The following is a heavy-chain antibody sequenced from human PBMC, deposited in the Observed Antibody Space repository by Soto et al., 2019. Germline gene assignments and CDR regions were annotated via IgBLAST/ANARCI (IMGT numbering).Heavy chain of an antibody. CDR1: GFTFSSYG. D-gene: IGHD2-2*01. CDR3: AKGAVRYCSSSSCYGGTDY. J-gene: IGHJ4*02. Sequence: QVQLVESGGGVVQPGRSLRLSCAASGFTFSSYGMHWVRQAPGKGLEWVAVISYDGSNKYYAVSVKGRFTISRDNSENAVYLQMNRLRAEDTAVYYCAKGAVRYCSSSSCYGGTDYWGQGTLVNVSS. CDR2: ISYDGSNK. V-gene: IGHV3-30*18.